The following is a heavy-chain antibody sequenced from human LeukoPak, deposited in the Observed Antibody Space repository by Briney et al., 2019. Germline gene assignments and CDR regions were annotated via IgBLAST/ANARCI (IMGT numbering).Heavy chain of an antibody. CDR1: GGSISNYY. CDR3: ARDRGCSSTSCYVFDY. V-gene: IGHV4-4*07. D-gene: IGHD2-2*01. Sequence: SETLSLTCTDSGGSISNYYWSWIPQPAGKGLEWIGRIYPSGTTTYNPSLKSRVTMSVDTSKNQFSLKLTSLTAADTAVYYCARDRGCSSTSCYVFDYWGQGPLVTVSS. CDR2: IYPSGTT. J-gene: IGHJ4*02.